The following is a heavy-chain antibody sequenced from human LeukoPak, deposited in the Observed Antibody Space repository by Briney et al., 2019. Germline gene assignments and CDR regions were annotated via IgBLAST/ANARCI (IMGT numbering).Heavy chain of an antibody. Sequence: GASVTVSCKASGYTFTGYHMHWVRQAPGQGLEWMGWINPNSGGTNYAQKFQGRVTMTRDTSISTAYMELSRLRSDDTAVYYCARSLNYYDSSGYYLMTYFQHWGQGTLVTVSS. D-gene: IGHD3-22*01. CDR3: ARSLNYYDSSGYYLMTYFQH. CDR1: GYTFTGYH. J-gene: IGHJ1*01. V-gene: IGHV1-2*02. CDR2: INPNSGGT.